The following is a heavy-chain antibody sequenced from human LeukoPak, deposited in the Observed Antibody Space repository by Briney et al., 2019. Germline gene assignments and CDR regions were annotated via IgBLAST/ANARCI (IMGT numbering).Heavy chain of an antibody. Sequence: SETLSLTCAVYGGSFSGYYWSWIRQPAGKELEWVGEINHSGSTNYNPSLKSRVTISVDTSKNQLSLKLSSVTAADRAVYYCARACGIAEGDYWGQGTWSPSPQ. CDR2: INHSGST. CDR3: ARACGIAEGDY. J-gene: IGHJ4*02. D-gene: IGHD6-13*01. V-gene: IGHV4-34*01. CDR1: GGSFSGYY.